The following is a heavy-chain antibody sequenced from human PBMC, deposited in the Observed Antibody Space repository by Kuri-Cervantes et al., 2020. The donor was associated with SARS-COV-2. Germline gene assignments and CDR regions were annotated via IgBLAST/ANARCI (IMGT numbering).Heavy chain of an antibody. V-gene: IGHV4-4*07. CDR1: GGSISSYY. D-gene: IGHD6-13*01. CDR2: IYTSGST. J-gene: IGHJ4*02. Sequence: GSLRLSCTVSGGSISSYYWSWIRQPAGKGLEWIGRIYTSGSTNYNPSPKSRVTMSVDTSKNQFSLKLSSVTAADTAVYYCARGQQLVLLDYWGQGTLVTDSS. CDR3: ARGQQLVLLDY.